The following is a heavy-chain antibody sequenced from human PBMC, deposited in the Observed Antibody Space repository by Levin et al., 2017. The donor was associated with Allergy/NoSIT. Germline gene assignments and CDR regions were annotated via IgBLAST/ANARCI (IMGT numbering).Heavy chain of an antibody. J-gene: IGHJ5*02. Sequence: EASVKVSCKASGGTFSSYAISWVRQAPGQGLEWMGGIIPIFGTANYAQKFQGRVTITADESTSTAYMELSSLRSEDTAVYYCARWLPITMVRGVIIKGWFDPWGQGTLVTVSS. CDR1: GGTFSSYA. CDR2: IIPIFGTA. CDR3: ARWLPITMVRGVIIKGWFDP. V-gene: IGHV1-69*13. D-gene: IGHD3-10*01.